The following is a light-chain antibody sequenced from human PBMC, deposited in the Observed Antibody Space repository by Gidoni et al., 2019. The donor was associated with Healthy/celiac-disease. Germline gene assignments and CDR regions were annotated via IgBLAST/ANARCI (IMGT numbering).Light chain of an antibody. Sequence: DIQMTQSPATLSAFVGERVTITCRASQIISSWLAWYQQKPGKAPKLLIYDASSLESGVPSRFSGSGYGTEFNLTISSLQPEDFATYYCQQYNSYSPWTFGQGTKVEIK. CDR2: DAS. CDR1: QIISSW. CDR3: QQYNSYSPWT. J-gene: IGKJ1*01. V-gene: IGKV1-5*01.